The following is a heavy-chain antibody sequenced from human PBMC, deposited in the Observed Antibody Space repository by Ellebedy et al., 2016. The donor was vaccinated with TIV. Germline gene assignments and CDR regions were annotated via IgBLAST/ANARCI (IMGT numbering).Heavy chain of an antibody. Sequence: PGGSLRLSCAASGFTFSSFAMGWVRQTPGKGLEGVSGLYGSGRGIFYSDSAKGRFTISRDNSKNTLYLQLNSRKAEDRGMYYCVKDQIAGDGLWVFEVWGQGRIVTVSS. J-gene: IGHJ3*01. CDR1: GFTFSSFA. V-gene: IGHV3-23*01. CDR3: VKDQIAGDGLWVFEV. CDR2: LYGSGRGI. D-gene: IGHD2-8*01.